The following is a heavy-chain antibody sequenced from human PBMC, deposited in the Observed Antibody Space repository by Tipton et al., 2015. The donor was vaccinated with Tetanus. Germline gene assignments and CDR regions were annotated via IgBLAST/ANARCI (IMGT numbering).Heavy chain of an antibody. Sequence: TLSLTCTVSGDSISSGDFYWSWIRQHPGKGLEWIGYIYFTGTTYYNPSLESRLTISIDTSKNQFSLELTSVTAADTAVYYCARDQGGGRVARLNWFGPWGQGTLVTVSS. D-gene: IGHD3-16*01. CDR2: IYFTGTT. J-gene: IGHJ5*02. V-gene: IGHV4-31*03. CDR1: GDSISSGDFY. CDR3: ARDQGGGRVARLNWFGP.